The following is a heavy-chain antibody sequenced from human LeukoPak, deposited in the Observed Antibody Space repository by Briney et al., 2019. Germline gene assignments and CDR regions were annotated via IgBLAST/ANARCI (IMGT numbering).Heavy chain of an antibody. CDR3: AKDDNYIRFLS. Sequence: PGGSLRLSCAASGFTFSSYEMNWVRQAPGKGLEWVSYISSSGSTIYYADSVKGRFTISRDNAKNSLYLQMNGLRDDDTAVYYCAKDDNYIRFLSWGQGTLVTVSS. J-gene: IGHJ5*02. V-gene: IGHV3-48*03. CDR2: ISSSGSTI. D-gene: IGHD3-16*01. CDR1: GFTFSSYE.